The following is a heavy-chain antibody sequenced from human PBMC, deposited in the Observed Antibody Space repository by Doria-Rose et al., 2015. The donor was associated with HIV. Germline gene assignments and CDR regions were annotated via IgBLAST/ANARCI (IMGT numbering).Heavy chain of an antibody. D-gene: IGHD3-3*01. V-gene: IGHV1-69*02. CDR3: ATTWSGYYLDY. CDR1: GGPFRRYP. J-gene: IGHJ4*02. Sequence: SGKASGGPFRRYPISWVRQAPGQGLEWMGRIIPVLGIRNYAQKFQGRVTITADESTSTAYIELSNLRSEDTAVYYCATTWSGYYLDYWGQGTRGTGSS. CDR2: IIPVLGIR.